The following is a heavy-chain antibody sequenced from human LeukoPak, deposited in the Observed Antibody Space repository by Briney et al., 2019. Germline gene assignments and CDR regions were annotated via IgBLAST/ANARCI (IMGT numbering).Heavy chain of an antibody. V-gene: IGHV5-51*01. CDR3: ARSTQLLWFGESKYGMDV. CDR2: MNPGDSDT. J-gene: IGHJ6*02. D-gene: IGHD3-10*01. CDR1: GYSFTSYW. Sequence: GESLKISCKGSGYSFTSYWIGWVRQMPGKGLEWMGIMNPGDSDTRYSPSFQGQVTISADKSISTAYLQWSSLKASDTAMYYCARSTQLLWFGESKYGMDVWGQGTTVTVSS.